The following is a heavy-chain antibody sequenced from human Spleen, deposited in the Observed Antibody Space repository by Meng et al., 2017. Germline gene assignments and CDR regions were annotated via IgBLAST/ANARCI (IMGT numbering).Heavy chain of an antibody. J-gene: IGHJ3*02. Sequence: SETLSLTCTVSGGSISSYYWGWIRQPPGKGLEWIGNLLDSGTTFYNPSLKSRLTISVDTSKNQFSLKLTSVTAADTAVYYCARATSLTILGAGDAFDIWGPGTMVTVSS. CDR3: ARATSLTILGAGDAFDI. CDR2: LLDSGTT. CDR1: GGSISSYY. D-gene: IGHD3-10*02. V-gene: IGHV4-59*08.